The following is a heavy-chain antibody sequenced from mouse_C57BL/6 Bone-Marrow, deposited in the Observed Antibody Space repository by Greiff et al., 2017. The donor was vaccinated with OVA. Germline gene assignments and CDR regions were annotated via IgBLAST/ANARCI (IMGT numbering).Heavy chain of an antibody. D-gene: IGHD1-1*01. CDR1: GFNIKNTY. V-gene: IGHV14-3*01. Sequence: EVQLQESVAELVRPGASVKLSCTASGFNIKNTYMHWVKQRPEQGLEWIGRIDPANGNTKYAPKFQGKATITADTSSNTAYLQLSSLTSEDTAIYYCARGYYGSSPFGAYWGQGTLVTVSA. CDR2: IDPANGNT. CDR3: ARGYYGSSPFGAY. J-gene: IGHJ3*01.